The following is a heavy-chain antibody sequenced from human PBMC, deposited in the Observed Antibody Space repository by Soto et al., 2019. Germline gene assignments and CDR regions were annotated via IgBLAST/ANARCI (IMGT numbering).Heavy chain of an antibody. J-gene: IGHJ4*02. CDR2: IKSKTDGGTT. V-gene: IGHV3-15*07. CDR3: ATDIKWEFFY. Sequence: EVQLVESGGGLVKPGGSLRVSCAASGFTFSNTWMNWVRQAPGKGLEWVGRIKSKTDGGTTDYAAPVEGRFTIPRDDSKNTLYLQMNSLKIEDTAVYYCATDIKWEFFYWGQGTLVTVSS. D-gene: IGHD1-26*01. CDR1: GFTFSNTW.